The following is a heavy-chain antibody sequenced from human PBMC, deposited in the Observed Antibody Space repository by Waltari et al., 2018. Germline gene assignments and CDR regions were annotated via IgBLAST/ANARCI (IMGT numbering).Heavy chain of an antibody. J-gene: IGHJ4*02. CDR1: GFTFSSYW. V-gene: IGHV3-74*01. CDR3: ASYYDSSGYSYYFDY. CDR2: INSDGSST. D-gene: IGHD3-22*01. Sequence: EVQLVESGGGLVQPGGSLRLSCAASGFTFSSYWMHWVRQAPGKGLVGVSRINSDGSSTSYAYSVKGRFTISRDNAKNTLYLQMNSLRAEDTAVYYCASYYDSSGYSYYFDYWGQGTLVTVSS.